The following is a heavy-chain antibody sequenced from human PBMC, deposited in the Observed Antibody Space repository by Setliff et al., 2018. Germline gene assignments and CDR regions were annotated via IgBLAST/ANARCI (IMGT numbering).Heavy chain of an antibody. CDR3: ARDALKIHYYDSTSYYYGDAFDL. CDR1: GYTFTTYG. J-gene: IGHJ3*01. D-gene: IGHD3-22*01. CDR2: ISPYNDNT. Sequence: EASVKVSCKASGYTFTTYGVSWVRQAPGQGLEWMGWISPYNDNTHYAQKFQGRVTMTTDTSTSTAYMELRSLRSDDTAMYFCARDALKIHYYDSTSYYYGDAFDLWGQGTVVTVSS. V-gene: IGHV1-18*01.